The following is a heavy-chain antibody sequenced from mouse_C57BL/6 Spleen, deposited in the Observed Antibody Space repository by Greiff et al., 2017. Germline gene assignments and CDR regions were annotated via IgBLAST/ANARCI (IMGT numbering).Heavy chain of an antibody. CDR3: AKFYDYDDWFAY. CDR2: ISSGSSTI. Sequence: EVKLMESGGGLVKPGGSLKLSCAASGFTFSDYGMHWVRQAPEKGLAWVAYISSGSSTIYYADTVKGRFTISRDNAKNTLFLQMTSLRSEDTAMYYCAKFYDYDDWFAYWGQGTLVTVSA. J-gene: IGHJ3*01. CDR1: GFTFSDYG. V-gene: IGHV5-17*01. D-gene: IGHD2-4*01.